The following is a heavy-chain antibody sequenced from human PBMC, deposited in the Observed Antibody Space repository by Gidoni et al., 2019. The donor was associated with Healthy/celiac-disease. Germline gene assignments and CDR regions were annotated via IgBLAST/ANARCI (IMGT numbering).Heavy chain of an antibody. D-gene: IGHD1-26*01. CDR3: AKDSYSGSYLNWFDP. Sequence: EVQLFESGGGLVPPGGSLRLSCAASGFTFSTYAMSWVRQAPGKGLAWVSGISGSGGSTYYADSVKGRFTISRDNSKNTLYLQMNSLRAEDTAVYYCAKDSYSGSYLNWFDPWGQGTLVTVSS. CDR1: GFTFSTYA. CDR2: ISGSGGST. J-gene: IGHJ5*02. V-gene: IGHV3-23*01.